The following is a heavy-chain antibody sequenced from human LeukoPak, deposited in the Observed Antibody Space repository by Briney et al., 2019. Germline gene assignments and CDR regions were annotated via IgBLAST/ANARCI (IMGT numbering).Heavy chain of an antibody. CDR1: GYSFTSYW. Sequence: GDSLKISCKGSGYSFTSYWIGWVRQMPGKGLEWMGIIYPGDSDTRYSPSFQGQVTISADKSISTAYLQWSSLKASDTAMYYCARLPYGSGSYYPNGAFDYWGQGTLVTVSS. D-gene: IGHD3-10*01. CDR3: ARLPYGSGSYYPNGAFDY. CDR2: IYPGDSDT. J-gene: IGHJ4*02. V-gene: IGHV5-51*01.